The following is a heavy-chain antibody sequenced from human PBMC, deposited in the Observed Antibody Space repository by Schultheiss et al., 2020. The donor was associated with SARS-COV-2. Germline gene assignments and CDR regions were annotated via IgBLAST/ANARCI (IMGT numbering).Heavy chain of an antibody. CDR1: GFTFSSYW. Sequence: GGSLRLSCAASGFTFSSYWMSWVRQAPGKGLEWVSYISSSGSTIYYADSVMGRFTISRDNSKNTLYLQMNSLRAEDTAVYYCARISQGSWFSWFDPWGQGTLVTVSS. J-gene: IGHJ5*02. D-gene: IGHD6-13*01. CDR2: ISSSGSTI. V-gene: IGHV3-48*01. CDR3: ARISQGSWFSWFDP.